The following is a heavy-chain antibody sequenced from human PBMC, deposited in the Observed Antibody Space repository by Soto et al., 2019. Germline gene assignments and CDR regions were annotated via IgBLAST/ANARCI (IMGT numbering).Heavy chain of an antibody. V-gene: IGHV4-30-4*02. CDR1: GDSISSINNY. Sequence: PSETLSLTCTVSGDSISSINNYWSWIRQPPGEGLEWIGFISYSGTTSYSPSLKSRVAISLDTSKNQFSLSLNFVTAADTAVYYCARRWGTYFDCWGQGTLVTVSS. CDR2: ISYSGTT. D-gene: IGHD7-27*01. CDR3: ARRWGTYFDC. J-gene: IGHJ4*02.